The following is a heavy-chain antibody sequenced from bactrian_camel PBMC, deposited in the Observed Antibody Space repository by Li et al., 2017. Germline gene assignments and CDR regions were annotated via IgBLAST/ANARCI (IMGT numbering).Heavy chain of an antibody. V-gene: IGHV3S54*01. Sequence: HVQLVESGGGSVQAGGSLKLSCAASGNILNLKRMAWFRQAPGKEREGVAALRRGSSTTRYADSVKGRFTISQDSAKNTVYLQMNSLKSEDTAMYYCAGDSSTASIYETALTWLTVRGYNTWGQGTQVTVS. CDR2: LRRGSSTT. CDR3: AGDSSTASIYETALTWLTVRGYNT. J-gene: IGHJ6*01. CDR1: GNILNLKR. D-gene: IGHD1*01.